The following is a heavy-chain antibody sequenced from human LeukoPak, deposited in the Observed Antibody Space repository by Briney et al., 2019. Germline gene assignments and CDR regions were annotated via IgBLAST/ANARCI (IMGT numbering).Heavy chain of an antibody. CDR1: GYTFTSYG. J-gene: IGHJ6*02. Sequence: ASVKVSCKASGYTFTSYGISWVRQAPGQGLEWMGWISAYNGNTNYAQKLQGRVTMTTDTSTSTAYMELRSLRSDDTAVYYCARSQPVLLWFGELLYDPRYGMDVWGQGTTVTVSS. CDR3: ARSQPVLLWFGELLYDPRYGMDV. D-gene: IGHD3-10*01. CDR2: ISAYNGNT. V-gene: IGHV1-18*01.